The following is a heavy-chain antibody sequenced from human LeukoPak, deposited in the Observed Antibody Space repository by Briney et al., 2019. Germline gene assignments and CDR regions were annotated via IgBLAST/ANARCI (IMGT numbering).Heavy chain of an antibody. CDR3: ARDRVGYYYGSGTGADWFDP. CDR2: ISSSSSYM. CDR1: GFTFSSYW. V-gene: IGHV3-21*01. Sequence: GGSLRLSCAASGFTFSSYWMHWVRQAPGKGLEWVSSISSSSSYMYYADSVKGRFTISRDNAKNSLYLQMNSLRAEDTAVYYCARDRVGYYYGSGTGADWFDPWGQGTLVTVSS. D-gene: IGHD3-10*01. J-gene: IGHJ5*02.